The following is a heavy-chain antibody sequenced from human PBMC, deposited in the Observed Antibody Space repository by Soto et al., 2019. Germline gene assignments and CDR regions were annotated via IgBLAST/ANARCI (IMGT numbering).Heavy chain of an antibody. Sequence: QVQLQESGPGLVKPSETLSLTCTVSGGSISTYYWNWIRQSAGKGLEWIGRVYISGSTNYHTSLKSRVAMSVAKSKNQFSLKVTSVTAADTAVYYCARGGSDGFDIWGQGTMVTVSS. J-gene: IGHJ3*02. CDR1: GGSISTYY. V-gene: IGHV4-4*07. CDR3: ARGGSDGFDI. CDR2: VYISGST.